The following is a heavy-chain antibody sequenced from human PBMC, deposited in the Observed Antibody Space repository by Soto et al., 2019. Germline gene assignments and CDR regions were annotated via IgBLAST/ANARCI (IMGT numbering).Heavy chain of an antibody. CDR3: ARDPHDYRHRFDP. D-gene: IGHD4-4*01. J-gene: IGHJ5*02. CDR1: GGTLSRYS. Sequence: SVKLSCKASGGTLSRYSISWVRQAPGQGLEWMGGIIPIFDTANYAQKFQGRVTITADESTSTAYMELSSLRSEDTAVYYWARDPHDYRHRFDPWGQGTLVTVAS. CDR2: IIPIFDTA. V-gene: IGHV1-69*01.